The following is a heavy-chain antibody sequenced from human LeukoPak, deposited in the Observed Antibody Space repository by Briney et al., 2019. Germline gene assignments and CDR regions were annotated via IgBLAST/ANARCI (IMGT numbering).Heavy chain of an antibody. D-gene: IGHD6-19*01. J-gene: IGHJ4*02. CDR3: ARGVVSIAVAGTY. V-gene: IGHV3-30-3*01. CDR1: GFTFSIYA. Sequence: GGSLRLSCAASGFTFSIYAMHWARQAPGKGLEWVAFISHDRSNSYHADSVKGRFTISRDNSKNTLYLQMNSLTDEDTAVYYCARGVVSIAVAGTYWGQGTLVTVSS. CDR2: ISHDRSNS.